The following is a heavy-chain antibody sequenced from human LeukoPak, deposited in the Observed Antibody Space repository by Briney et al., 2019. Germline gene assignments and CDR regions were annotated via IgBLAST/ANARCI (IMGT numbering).Heavy chain of an antibody. CDR1: GFTFSDHA. V-gene: IGHV3-23*01. CDR2: ISGSAVSS. Sequence: PGGSLRLSCAASGFTFSDHAMSWVRQAPGKGLEWVSSISGSAVSSYYVGSVKGRFTISRDNSKKSLYLQMNSLTPEDTAFYYCVKDYHYYGSGARYVGKYDIFDLWGQGTLVTVSS. D-gene: IGHD3-10*01. CDR3: VKDYHYYGSGARYVGKYDIFDL. J-gene: IGHJ3*01.